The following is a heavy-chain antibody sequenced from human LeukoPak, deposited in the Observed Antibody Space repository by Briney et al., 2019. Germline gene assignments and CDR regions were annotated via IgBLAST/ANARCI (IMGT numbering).Heavy chain of an antibody. CDR1: GGSISSYY. CDR3: ARHGSSGWYSGWFDP. Sequence: PSETLSLTCTVSGGSISSYYWSWIRQPPGKGLEWIGYIYYSGSTNYNPSLKSRVTISVDTSKNQFSLKLSSVTAAGTAVYYCARHGSSGWYSGWFDPWGQGTLVTVSS. V-gene: IGHV4-59*01. CDR2: IYYSGST. D-gene: IGHD6-19*01. J-gene: IGHJ5*02.